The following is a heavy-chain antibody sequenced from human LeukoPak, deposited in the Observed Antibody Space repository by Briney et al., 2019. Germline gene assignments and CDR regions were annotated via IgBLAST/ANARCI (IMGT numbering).Heavy chain of an antibody. D-gene: IGHD5-12*01. CDR2: ISYDGSNK. CDR3: ASRGGYSGYAAKSPIFDY. V-gene: IGHV3-30*04. Sequence: GGSLRLSCAASGFTFSSYAMHWVRQAPGKGLEWVAVISYDGSNKYYADSVKGRFTISRDNSKNTLYLQMNSLRAEDTAVYYCASRGGYSGYAAKSPIFDYWGQGTLVTVSS. CDR1: GFTFSSYA. J-gene: IGHJ4*02.